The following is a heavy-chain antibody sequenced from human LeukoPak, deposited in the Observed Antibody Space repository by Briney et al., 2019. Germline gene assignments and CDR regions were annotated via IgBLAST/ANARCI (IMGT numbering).Heavy chain of an antibody. V-gene: IGHV3-48*03. D-gene: IGHD3-22*01. Sequence: PGGSLRLSCAASGFTFSSYEMNWVRQAPGKGLEWVSYISSIGSAIYYADSVKGRFIISTDNAKNSLYLQMNSLRAEDTAVYYCARESPYSSGWEGYYYYYMDVWGKGTTVTVSS. J-gene: IGHJ6*03. CDR3: ARESPYSSGWEGYYYYYMDV. CDR1: GFTFSSYE. CDR2: ISSIGSAI.